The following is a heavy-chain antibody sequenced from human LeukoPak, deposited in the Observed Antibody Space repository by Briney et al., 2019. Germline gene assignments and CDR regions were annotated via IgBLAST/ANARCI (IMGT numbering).Heavy chain of an antibody. V-gene: IGHV4-39*01. CDR3: ARQYYDSTGYYYFDY. CDR2: MYYSGST. Sequence: SETLSLTCTVSGGSISSSDHYWGWLRQPPGKGLEWIGSMYYSGSTYYNPSLKSRVTMSADTSKNQVSLHLRSVTAADTAVYYCARQYYDSTGYYYFDYWGQGTLVTVSS. J-gene: IGHJ4*02. CDR1: GGSISSSDHY. D-gene: IGHD3-22*01.